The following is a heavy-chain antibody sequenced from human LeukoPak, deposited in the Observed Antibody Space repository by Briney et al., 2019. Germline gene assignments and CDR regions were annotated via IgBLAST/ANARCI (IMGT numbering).Heavy chain of an antibody. CDR2: ITDDATT. J-gene: IGHJ4*02. CDR3: VRDRVGPDY. V-gene: IGHV3-74*03. CDR1: GFTFSSAW. D-gene: IGHD1-26*01. Sequence: GGSLRLSCAASGFTFSSAWMHWVRQAPGTGLVWVSRITDDATTTYADSVRGRFTISRDNAKNILYLQMNSLRAEDTALYYCVRDRVGPDYWGQGTLVTVSS.